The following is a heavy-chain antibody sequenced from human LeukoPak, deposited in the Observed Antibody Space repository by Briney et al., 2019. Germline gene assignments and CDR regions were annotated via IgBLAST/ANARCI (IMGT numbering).Heavy chain of an antibody. CDR3: TRKGVSGSSLRQFFDY. D-gene: IGHD2-15*01. CDR1: RFSFDDYG. CDR2: INWNGDRT. J-gene: IGHJ4*02. Sequence: GGSLRLSCAASRFSFDDYGMSWVRQVPGKGLEWVTGINWNGDRTSYVDSVKGRFTISRDNAKNSLHLQMNSLRVEDTAFYYCTRKGVSGSSLRQFFDYWGQGTLVAVTS. V-gene: IGHV3-20*04.